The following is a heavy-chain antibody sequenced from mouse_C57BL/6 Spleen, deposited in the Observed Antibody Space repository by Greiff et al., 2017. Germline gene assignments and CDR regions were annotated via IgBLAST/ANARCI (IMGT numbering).Heavy chain of an antibody. V-gene: IGHV1-39*01. D-gene: IGHD2-5*01. CDR3: ARGAYYSNYGAWFAY. CDR2: INPNYGTT. Sequence: EVKLQESGPELVKPGASVKISCKASGYSFTDYNMNWVKQSNGKSLEWIGVINPNYGTTSYNQKFKGTATLTVDQSSSTAYMQLNSLTSEDSAVYDCARGAYYSNYGAWFAYWGQGTLVTVSA. J-gene: IGHJ3*01. CDR1: GYSFTDYN.